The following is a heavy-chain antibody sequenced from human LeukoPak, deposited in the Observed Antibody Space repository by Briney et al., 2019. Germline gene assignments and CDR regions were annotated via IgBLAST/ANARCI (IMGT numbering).Heavy chain of an antibody. CDR3: ATAVFSVVVAGTRVLLTQPGAFDI. D-gene: IGHD6-19*01. Sequence: SVKVSCKASGFTFTSSAMQWVRQARGQRLEWIGWIVVGSGNTNYAQKFQERVTITRDMSTSTAYMELSSLRSEDTAMYYCATAVFSVVVAGTRVLLTQPGAFDIWGQGTMVTVSS. CDR2: IVVGSGNT. V-gene: IGHV1-58*02. J-gene: IGHJ3*02. CDR1: GFTFTSSA.